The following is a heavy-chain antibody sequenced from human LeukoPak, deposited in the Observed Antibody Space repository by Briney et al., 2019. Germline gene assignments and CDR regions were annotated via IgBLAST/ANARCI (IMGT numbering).Heavy chain of an antibody. V-gene: IGHV4-59*12. D-gene: IGHD2-2*01. J-gene: IGHJ6*02. CDR1: GGSISSYY. Sequence: SETLSLTCTVSGGSISSYYWSWIRQPPGKGLEWIGYIYYSGSTNYNPSLKSRVTISVDTSKNQFSLKLSSVTAADTAVYYCARGTDCSSTSCPEGNYYYYGMDVWGQGTTVTVSS. CDR2: IYYSGST. CDR3: ARGTDCSSTSCPEGNYYYYGMDV.